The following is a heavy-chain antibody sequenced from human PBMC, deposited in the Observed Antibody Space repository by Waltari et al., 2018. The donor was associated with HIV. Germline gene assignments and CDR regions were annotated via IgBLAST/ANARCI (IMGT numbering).Heavy chain of an antibody. D-gene: IGHD5-18*01. J-gene: IGHJ3*02. CDR2: IWYDGSNK. CDR3: ARDRYRDAFDI. CDR1: GFTFGSYG. V-gene: IGHV3-33*01. Sequence: QVQLVESGGGVVQPGRSLRLSCAASGFTFGSYGMQWVRQAPGRGLFFVAVIWYDGSNKYYADCVKCRFTISRDNSKNTLYLQMNSLRAEDTAVYYCARDRYRDAFDIWGQGTMVTVSS.